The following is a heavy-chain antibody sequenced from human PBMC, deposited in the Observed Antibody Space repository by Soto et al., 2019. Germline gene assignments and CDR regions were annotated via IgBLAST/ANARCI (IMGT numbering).Heavy chain of an antibody. V-gene: IGHV1-18*01. Sequence: QVQLVQSEAEVKKPGASVKVSCKASGYIFTNYGLSWVRQAPGQGLEWMAWISPYDGNTHYAQNLQGRVTVTTDTATSTAYMELRSRRSDDTAVYFGARDERAAAAGTTYYFDYWGQGTLVTVSS. CDR1: GYIFTNYG. CDR3: ARDERAAAAGTTYYFDY. J-gene: IGHJ4*02. CDR2: ISPYDGNT. D-gene: IGHD6-13*01.